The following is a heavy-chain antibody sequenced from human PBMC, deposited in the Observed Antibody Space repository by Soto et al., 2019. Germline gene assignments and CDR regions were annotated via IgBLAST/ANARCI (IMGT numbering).Heavy chain of an antibody. J-gene: IGHJ4*02. CDR2: IYYSGST. V-gene: IGHV4-59*08. CDR1: GCSISSYY. CDR3: ARHHDS. Sequence: SETLSLTCTFSGCSISSYYWSWIRQPPGKGLEWIGYIYYSGSTNYNPSLKSRVTISVDTSKNQFSLKLSSVTAADTAVYYCARHHDSWGQGTLVTVSS.